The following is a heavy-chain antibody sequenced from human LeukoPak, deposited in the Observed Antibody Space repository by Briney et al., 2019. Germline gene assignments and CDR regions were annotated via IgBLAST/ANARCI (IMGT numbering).Heavy chain of an antibody. Sequence: GGSLRLSCAASGFTFSNAWTSWVRQAPGKGLEWVGRIKSKTDGGTTDYAAPVKGRFTISRDDSKNTLYLQMNSLKTEDTAVYYCTNTWYSSSWYWWFDPWGQGTLVTVSS. CDR1: GFTFSNAW. CDR3: TNTWYSSSWYWWFDP. V-gene: IGHV3-15*01. J-gene: IGHJ5*02. CDR2: IKSKTDGGTT. D-gene: IGHD6-13*01.